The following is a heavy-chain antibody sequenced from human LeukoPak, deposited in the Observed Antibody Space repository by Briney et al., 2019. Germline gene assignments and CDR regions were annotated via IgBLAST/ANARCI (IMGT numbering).Heavy chain of an antibody. V-gene: IGHV4-34*01. CDR2: INHSGST. CDR3: ARGVVGYCSSTSCYFYYYYYMDV. J-gene: IGHJ6*03. D-gene: IGHD2-2*01. Sequence: PSEALSLTCAVYGGSFSGDYWSWIRQPPGKGLEWIGEINHSGSTNYNPSLKSRVTISVDTSKNQFSLKLSSVTAADTAVYYCARGVVGYCSSTSCYFYYYYYMDVWGKGTTVTVSS. CDR1: GGSFSGDY.